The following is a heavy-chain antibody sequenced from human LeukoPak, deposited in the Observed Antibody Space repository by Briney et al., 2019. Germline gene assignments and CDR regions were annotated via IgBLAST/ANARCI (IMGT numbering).Heavy chain of an antibody. J-gene: IGHJ5*02. CDR1: GGSISSSSYY. Sequence: SETLSLTCTVSGGSISSSSYYRGWIRQPPGTGLEWIGSIYYSGSTYYNPSLKSRVTISVDTSKNQFSLKLSSVTAADTAVYYCARQAGYYDSSGYSLPWGQGTLVTVSS. V-gene: IGHV4-39*01. D-gene: IGHD3-22*01. CDR3: ARQAGYYDSSGYSLP. CDR2: IYYSGST.